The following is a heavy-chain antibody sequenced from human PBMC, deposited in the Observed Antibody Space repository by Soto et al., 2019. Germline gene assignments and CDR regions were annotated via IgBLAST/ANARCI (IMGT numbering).Heavy chain of an antibody. CDR1: GFTFSDYA. Sequence: VQLVESGGGVVQPGRSLRLSCAASGFTFSDYAMHWVRQAPGKGLEWVAVVSHDGRNTHYADSVKGRFTISRDSSKNTVSLEMTSLRAEDTAVYYCATAGRQWLVTSDFNYWGQGALVTVSS. D-gene: IGHD6-19*01. CDR3: ATAGRQWLVTSDFNY. J-gene: IGHJ4*02. V-gene: IGHV3-30*03. CDR2: VSHDGRNT.